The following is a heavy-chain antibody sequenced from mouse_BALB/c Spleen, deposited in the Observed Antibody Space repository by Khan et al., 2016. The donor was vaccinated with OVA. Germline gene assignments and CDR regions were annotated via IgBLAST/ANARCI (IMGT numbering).Heavy chain of an antibody. Sequence: QVQLKESGPGLVAPSQSLSITCTVSGFSLTSYGVGWVRQPPGKGLEWLGVIWGDGSTNYHSALISGLSISKDNSKSQVFLELNSLQTDYTATYYCALDYYDRAWFAYWGQGTLVTVSA. D-gene: IGHD1-1*01. CDR3: ALDYYDRAWFAY. CDR1: GFSLTSYG. V-gene: IGHV2-3*01. CDR2: IWGDGST. J-gene: IGHJ3*01.